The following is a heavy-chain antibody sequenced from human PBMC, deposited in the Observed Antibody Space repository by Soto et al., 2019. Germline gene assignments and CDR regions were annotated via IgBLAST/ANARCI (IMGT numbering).Heavy chain of an antibody. CDR3: ARQWLIPYFGMDV. V-gene: IGHV4-59*01. CDR2: IYYSGTT. D-gene: IGHD6-19*01. Sequence: ETLSLTGPVSGASISSYYWSWIRQPPGKGLEWIGYIYYSGTTNYNPSHKSRVTISLDTSKNQFSLKLSSVTAADKAVYYCARQWLIPYFGMDVWGQGTKVTVSS. J-gene: IGHJ6*02. CDR1: GASISSYY.